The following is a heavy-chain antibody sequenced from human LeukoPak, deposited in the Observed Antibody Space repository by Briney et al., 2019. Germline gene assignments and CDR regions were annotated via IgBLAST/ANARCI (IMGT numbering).Heavy chain of an antibody. V-gene: IGHV3-15*01. CDR2: SKTDGGTT. J-gene: IGHJ6*02. D-gene: IGHD3-10*01. Sequence: GGSLRLSCAASGFTFSNAWMKSKTDGGTTDYTAPMKGRFTMSRDDSKNTLYLQMNSLKTEDTAVYYCTTGPFDYYGSASYLANGMDVWGQGTTVTVSS. CDR1: GFTFSNAW. CDR3: TTGPFDYYGSASYLANGMDV.